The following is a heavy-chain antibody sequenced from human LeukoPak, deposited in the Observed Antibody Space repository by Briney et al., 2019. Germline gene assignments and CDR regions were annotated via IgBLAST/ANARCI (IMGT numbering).Heavy chain of an antibody. CDR3: GRDFGSFGTKRSFDI. D-gene: IGHD1-7*01. CDR1: GFTFSDYY. V-gene: IGHV3-11*01. CDR2: IGGSGSIT. J-gene: IGHJ3*02. Sequence: GGSLRLSCAASGFTFSDYYMGWIRQAPGKGLEWVSYIGGSGSITFYADSVKGRFTISRDNAQNSVYLQMNSLRAEDTAVYYCGRDFGSFGTKRSFDIWGQGTMVTVSS.